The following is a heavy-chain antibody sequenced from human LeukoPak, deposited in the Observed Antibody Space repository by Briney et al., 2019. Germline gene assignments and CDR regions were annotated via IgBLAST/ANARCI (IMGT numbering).Heavy chain of an antibody. V-gene: IGHV3-74*01. CDR3: AKNVAGIGAFDI. J-gene: IGHJ3*02. D-gene: IGHD6-13*01. CDR1: GFTFSNYW. CDR2: INSDGINT. Sequence: GGSLRLSCAASGFTFSNYWMHWVRQAPGEGLVWVSRINSDGINTSYADSVKGRFTISRDNAKNTLYLQMNSLRAEDTAVYYCAKNVAGIGAFDIWGQGTMVTVSS.